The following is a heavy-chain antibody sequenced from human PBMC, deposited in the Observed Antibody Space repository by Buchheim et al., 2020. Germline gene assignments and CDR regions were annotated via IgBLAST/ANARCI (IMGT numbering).Heavy chain of an antibody. CDR3: ARDPDDSGRGVIGWFDP. V-gene: IGHV3-33*01. J-gene: IGHJ5*02. CDR2: IWYDGSNK. Sequence: QVQLVESGGGVVQPGRSLRLSCAASGFTFSSYGMHWVRQAPGKGLEWVAVIWYDGSNKYYADSVKGRFTISRDNSKNTLYLQMNSLRAEDTAVYYCARDPDDSGRGVIGWFDPWGQGTL. D-gene: IGHD3-10*01. CDR1: GFTFSSYG.